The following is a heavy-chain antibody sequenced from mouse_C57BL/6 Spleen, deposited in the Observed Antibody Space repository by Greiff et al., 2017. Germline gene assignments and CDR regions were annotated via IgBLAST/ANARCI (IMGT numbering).Heavy chain of an antibody. D-gene: IGHD2-1*01. Sequence: VQLQQSGPELVKPGASVKISCKASGYTFTDYYMNWVKQSHGKSLEWIGDINPNNGGTSYNQKFKGKATLTVDKSSSTAYMELRSLTSEDSAVYYCARRGYYGNPYAMDYWSQGTSVTVSS. CDR2: INPNNGGT. CDR1: GYTFTDYY. V-gene: IGHV1-26*01. J-gene: IGHJ4*01. CDR3: ARRGYYGNPYAMDY.